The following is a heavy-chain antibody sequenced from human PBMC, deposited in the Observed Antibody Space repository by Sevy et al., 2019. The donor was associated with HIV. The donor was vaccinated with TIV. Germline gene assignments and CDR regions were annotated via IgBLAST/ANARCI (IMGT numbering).Heavy chain of an antibody. V-gene: IGHV5-51*01. CDR2: IYPGDSDT. J-gene: IGHJ6*02. D-gene: IGHD6-13*01. Sequence: GESLKISCKGSGYSFTSYWIGWVRQMPGKGLEWMGIIYPGDSDTRYSPSFQGQVTISADKSISTAYLQWSGLKASDTAMYYCARQMSEYSSSWASSYYYYYGMDVWGQGTTVTVSS. CDR3: ARQMSEYSSSWASSYYYYYGMDV. CDR1: GYSFTSYW.